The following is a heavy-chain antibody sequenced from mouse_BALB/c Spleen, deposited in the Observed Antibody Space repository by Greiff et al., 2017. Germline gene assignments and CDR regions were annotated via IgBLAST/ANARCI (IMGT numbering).Heavy chain of an antibody. J-gene: IGHJ4*01. D-gene: IGHD1-1*01. V-gene: IGHV2-6-7*01. CDR1: GFSLTGYG. Sequence: VQRVESGPGLVAPSQSLSITCTVSGFSLTGYGVNWVRQPPGKGLEWLGMIWGDGSTDYNSALKSRLSISKDNSKSQVFLKMNSLQTDDTARYYCARGGTVVDYAMDYWGQGTSVTVSS. CDR3: ARGGTVVDYAMDY. CDR2: IWGDGST.